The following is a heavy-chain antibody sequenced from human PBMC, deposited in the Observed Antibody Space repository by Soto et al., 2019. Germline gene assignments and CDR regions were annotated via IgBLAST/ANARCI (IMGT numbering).Heavy chain of an antibody. D-gene: IGHD4-17*01. J-gene: IGHJ6*02. Sequence: QVQLQESGPGLVRPSQTLSLTCTVSGYSISVGGYYWSWIRQHPGKGLEWIGYIYYSGHTYYNPSLKRRVTISVDTSNNQFSLKLTSVTAADAAVYYCARGTRTWGHGTTVTVSS. V-gene: IGHV4-31*03. CDR3: ARGTRT. CDR1: GYSISVGGYY. CDR2: IYYSGHT.